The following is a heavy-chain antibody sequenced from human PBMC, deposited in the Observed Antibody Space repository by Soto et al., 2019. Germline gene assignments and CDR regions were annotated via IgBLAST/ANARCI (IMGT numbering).Heavy chain of an antibody. V-gene: IGHV3-74*01. Sequence: WGSLRLSCVASGFIYSNYWMHWVRQAPGRGLVWVSRINSDGSRTAYADSVKGRFTTSRDNAKNTLYLQVNSLRAEDTAVYYCARNSDYGAFDPWGQGTLVTVSS. CDR3: ARNSDYGAFDP. J-gene: IGHJ5*02. D-gene: IGHD4-17*01. CDR2: INSDGSRT. CDR1: GFIYSNYW.